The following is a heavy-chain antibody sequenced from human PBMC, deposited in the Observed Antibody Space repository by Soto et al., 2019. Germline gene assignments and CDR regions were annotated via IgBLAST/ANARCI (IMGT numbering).Heavy chain of an antibody. CDR1: GGSFSGYY. D-gene: IGHD6-13*01. J-gene: IGHJ6*02. V-gene: IGHV4-34*01. CDR2: INHSGST. Sequence: SETLSLTCAGYGGSFSGYYWSWIRQPPGKGLEWIGEINHSGSTNYNPSLKSRVTISVDTSKNQFSLKLSSVTAADTAVYYCARVAAAGSYYYYYGMDVWGQGTTVTVSS. CDR3: ARVAAAGSYYYYYGMDV.